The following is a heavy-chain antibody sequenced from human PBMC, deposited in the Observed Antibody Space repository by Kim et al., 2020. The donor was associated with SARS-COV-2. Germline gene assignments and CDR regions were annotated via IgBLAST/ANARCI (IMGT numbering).Heavy chain of an antibody. Sequence: ASVKVSCKVSGYTLTELSMHWVRQAPGKGLEWMVGFDPEDGETIYAQKFQGRVTMTEDTSTDTAYMELSSLRSEDTAVYYCATMEMDSSGYSYWGQGTLVTVSS. CDR1: GYTLTELS. V-gene: IGHV1-24*01. D-gene: IGHD3-22*01. CDR2: FDPEDGET. CDR3: ATMEMDSSGYSY. J-gene: IGHJ4*02.